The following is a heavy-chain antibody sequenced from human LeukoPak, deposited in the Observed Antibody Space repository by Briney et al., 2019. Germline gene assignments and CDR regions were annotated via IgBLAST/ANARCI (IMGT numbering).Heavy chain of an antibody. CDR2: ISGSGGST. CDR1: GFTFSGYA. V-gene: IGHV3-23*01. Sequence: PGGSLRLSCAASGFTFSGYAMSWVRQAPGKGLEWVSAISGSGGSTYYADSVKGRFTISRDNSKNTLYLQMNSLRAEDTAVYYCAKVLTPYDILTGYYNPVDYWGQGTLVTVSS. D-gene: IGHD3-9*01. CDR3: AKVLTPYDILTGYYNPVDY. J-gene: IGHJ4*02.